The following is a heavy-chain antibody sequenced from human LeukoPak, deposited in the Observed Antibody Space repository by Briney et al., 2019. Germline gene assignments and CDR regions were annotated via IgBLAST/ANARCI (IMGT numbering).Heavy chain of an antibody. CDR1: GFTFSSYA. V-gene: IGHV3-23*01. CDR3: AKHKRWQWGLSYYFDY. J-gene: IGHJ4*02. D-gene: IGHD6-19*01. Sequence: PGGTLRLSCAASGFTFSSYAMSWVRQAPGKGLEWVSAISGSGGSTYYADSVKGRFTISRDNSKNTLYLQMNSLRAEDTAVYYCAKHKRWQWGLSYYFDYWGQGTLVTVSS. CDR2: ISGSGGST.